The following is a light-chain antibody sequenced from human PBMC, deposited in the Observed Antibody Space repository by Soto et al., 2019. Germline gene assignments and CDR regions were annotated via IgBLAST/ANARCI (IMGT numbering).Light chain of an antibody. V-gene: IGKV3-11*01. CDR3: QQRSNWPPKIT. Sequence: EIVLTQSPATLSLSPGERATLSCRASQSVSSYLAWYQQKPGQAPRLLIYDASNRATGIPARFSGSGSGTDFTLTISSLEPDDFAVYYCQQRSNWPPKITFGPGTKVAIK. J-gene: IGKJ3*01. CDR1: QSVSSY. CDR2: DAS.